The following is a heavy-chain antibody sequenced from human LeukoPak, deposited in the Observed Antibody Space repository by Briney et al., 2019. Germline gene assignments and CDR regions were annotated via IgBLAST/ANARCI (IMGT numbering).Heavy chain of an antibody. Sequence: PGGSLRLSCVASGFTFSSYAMSWVRQAPGKGLEWVALINPDGSERYYVDSVEGRFTISRDNAKNSLYLQMDSLRDDDTAMYFCTRDLAAVPGPRMDVWGQGTTVTVSS. J-gene: IGHJ6*02. D-gene: IGHD6-19*01. CDR3: TRDLAAVPGPRMDV. CDR2: INPDGSER. CDR1: GFTFSSYA. V-gene: IGHV3-7*03.